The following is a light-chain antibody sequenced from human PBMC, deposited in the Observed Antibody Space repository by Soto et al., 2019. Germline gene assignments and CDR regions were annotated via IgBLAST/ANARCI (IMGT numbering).Light chain of an antibody. CDR1: QSVSSSY. Sequence: EIVLTQSPGTLSLSPGERATLSCRASQSVSSSYLAWYQQKPGQAPRLLIYVASSRSTGIPDRFSGSGSGTDFTLTISRLEPEDVAVYYCQQYGSSHTYTFGQGNKLEI. CDR2: VAS. CDR3: QQYGSSHTYT. V-gene: IGKV3-20*01. J-gene: IGKJ2*01.